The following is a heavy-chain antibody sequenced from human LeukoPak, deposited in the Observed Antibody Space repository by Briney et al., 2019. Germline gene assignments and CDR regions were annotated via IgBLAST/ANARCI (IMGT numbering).Heavy chain of an antibody. CDR3: AKGRTGYIPDS. V-gene: IGHV3-23*01. Sequence: PGGSLRLSCAASGFTFSSYTMTWVRQAPGKGLEWVSVIGGNGGTTYYAESVKGRFTISRDNSKNTLYLQMNSLRVEDTAVYLCAKGRTGYIPDSWGQGTLVTVSS. D-gene: IGHD6-13*01. CDR1: GFTFSSYT. J-gene: IGHJ4*02. CDR2: IGGNGGTT.